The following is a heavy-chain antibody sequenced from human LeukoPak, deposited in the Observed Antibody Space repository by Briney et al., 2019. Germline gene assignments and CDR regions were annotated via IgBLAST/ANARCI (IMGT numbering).Heavy chain of an antibody. CDR3: ARDLSVHCGRDCQWGYFHH. J-gene: IGHJ1*01. D-gene: IGHD2-21*02. V-gene: IGHV7-4-1*02. CDR1: GNSFTNYA. CDR2: INTNTGNP. Sequence: ASVKVSCKASGNSFTNYAMNWVRQAPGQGLEWMGWINTNTGNPTYVQGFTGRFDFSLDTSVSTAYLHISSLKAEDTAVYYCARDLSVHCGRDCQWGYFHHWGQGTLVTVSS.